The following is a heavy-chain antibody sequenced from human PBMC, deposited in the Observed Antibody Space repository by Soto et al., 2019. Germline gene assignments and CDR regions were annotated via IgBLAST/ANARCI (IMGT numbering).Heavy chain of an antibody. CDR1: GFTLSSYW. J-gene: IGHJ4*02. D-gene: IGHD2-2*01. CDR2: ISSDGSST. Sequence: EVQLVESGGGLVQPGGSLRLSCAASGFTLSSYWMHWARQAPGKGLVWVSRISSDGSSTNYADSVKGRFTISRDNAKNTLHLQMNSLRAEDTAVYYCARVPYCSSSSCYSYFDSWGQGTLVTVSS. CDR3: ARVPYCSSSSCYSYFDS. V-gene: IGHV3-74*01.